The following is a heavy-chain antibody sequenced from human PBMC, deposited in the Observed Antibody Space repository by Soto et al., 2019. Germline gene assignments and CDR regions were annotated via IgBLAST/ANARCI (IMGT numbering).Heavy chain of an antibody. J-gene: IGHJ5*02. Sequence: GGSLRLSCAASGFSFSDYYMSWIRQAPGKGLEWISYISTSGSNLYYAGSVKGRFTISSDNAKNSLYLQMNSLRGEDTAVYYCARDGAVAGTDSIDPWGQGTLVTVPS. D-gene: IGHD6-19*01. V-gene: IGHV3-11*01. CDR3: ARDGAVAGTDSIDP. CDR1: GFSFSDYY. CDR2: ISTSGSNL.